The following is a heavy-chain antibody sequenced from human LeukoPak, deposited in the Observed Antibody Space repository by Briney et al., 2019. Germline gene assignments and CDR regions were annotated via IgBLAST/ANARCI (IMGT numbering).Heavy chain of an antibody. V-gene: IGHV3-23*01. Sequence: GGSLRLSCAASGFTFSSSAMSWVRQVPGKGLEWVSGISASGGSTNYADSVRGRFTISRDNSKNTLYVQMNSLRDEDTALCYCAKDQRWESPHYLDSWGQGTLVTVSS. CDR2: ISASGGST. CDR3: AKDQRWESPHYLDS. D-gene: IGHD1-26*01. J-gene: IGHJ4*02. CDR1: GFTFSSSA.